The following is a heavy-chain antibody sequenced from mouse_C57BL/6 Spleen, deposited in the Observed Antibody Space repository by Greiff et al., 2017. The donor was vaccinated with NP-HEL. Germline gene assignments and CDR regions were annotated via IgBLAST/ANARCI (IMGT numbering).Heavy chain of an antibody. Sequence: VQLQQSGPELVKPGASVKISCKASGYSFTGYYMNWVKQSPEKSLEWIGEINPSTGGTTYNPKFKAKATLTVDKSSSTAYMPLKSLTSEDSAVYYCARHYSNSTAFAYWGQGTLVTVSA. D-gene: IGHD2-5*01. CDR2: INPSTGGT. V-gene: IGHV1-42*01. CDR3: ARHYSNSTAFAY. CDR1: GYSFTGYY. J-gene: IGHJ3*01.